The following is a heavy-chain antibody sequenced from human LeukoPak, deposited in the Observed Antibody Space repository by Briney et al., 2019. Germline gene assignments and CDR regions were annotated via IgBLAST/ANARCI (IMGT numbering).Heavy chain of an antibody. V-gene: IGHV4-34*01. CDR1: GGSFSSYY. Sequence: PSETLSLTCTVYGGSFSSYYWAWIRQPPGEGLEWIGEINPGGGTNYNPSLKSRVTTSKDTSKNHFSLKLSSVTAADTAVYYCVTRTDWAQGTLVTVSS. D-gene: IGHD1-14*01. CDR3: VTRTD. J-gene: IGHJ4*02. CDR2: INPGGGT.